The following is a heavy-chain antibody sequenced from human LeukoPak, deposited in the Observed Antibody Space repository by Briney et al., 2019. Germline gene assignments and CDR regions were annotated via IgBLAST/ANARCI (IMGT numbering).Heavy chain of an antibody. Sequence: GESLKISCKASGYSFTSYWIGWVRQMPGKGLEWMGIIYPGDSDTRYSPSFQGQVTISADKSISTAYLQWSSLKASDTAMYYCAKISMVRGVIIGMDVWGQGTTVTVSS. CDR1: GYSFTSYW. J-gene: IGHJ6*02. V-gene: IGHV5-51*01. CDR3: AKISMVRGVIIGMDV. CDR2: IYPGDSDT. D-gene: IGHD3-10*01.